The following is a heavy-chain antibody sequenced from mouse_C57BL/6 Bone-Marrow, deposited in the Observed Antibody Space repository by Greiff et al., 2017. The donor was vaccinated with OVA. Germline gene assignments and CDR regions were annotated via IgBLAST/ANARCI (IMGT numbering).Heavy chain of an antibody. J-gene: IGHJ3*01. Sequence: VQLQQPGAELVMPGASVKLSCKASGYTFTSYWMHWVKQRPGQGLEWIGEIDPSDSYTNSNQKFKGKSTLTVDKSSSTAYMQLSSLTSEDSAVYYCARGYGNYGRFAYWGQGTLVTVSA. CDR2: IDPSDSYT. CDR3: ARGYGNYGRFAY. D-gene: IGHD2-1*01. CDR1: GYTFTSYW. V-gene: IGHV1-69*01.